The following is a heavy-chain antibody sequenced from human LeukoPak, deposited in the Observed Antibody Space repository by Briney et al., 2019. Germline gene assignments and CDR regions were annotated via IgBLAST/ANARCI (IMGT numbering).Heavy chain of an antibody. V-gene: IGHV3-48*03. CDR2: ISSSGSTI. Sequence: EGSLRLSCAASGFTFSSYEMNWVRQAPGQGLEWVSYISSSGSTIYYADSVKGRFTISRDNAKNSLYLQMNSLRAEDTAVYYCARETSYCSGGSCYPGGFDYWGQGTLVTVSS. J-gene: IGHJ4*02. D-gene: IGHD2-15*01. CDR3: ARETSYCSGGSCYPGGFDY. CDR1: GFTFSSYE.